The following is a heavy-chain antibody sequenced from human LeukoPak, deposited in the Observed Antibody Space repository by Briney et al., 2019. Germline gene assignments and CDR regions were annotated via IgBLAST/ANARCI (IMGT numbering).Heavy chain of an antibody. Sequence: PSETLSLTCTVSGGSISSYYWSWIRQPPGKGLEWIGYIYYSGSTNYNPSLKSRVTMSLDTSKNQFSLKLISVTAADTAVYYCARQASCSSTNCYPYDYWGQGTLVTVSS. V-gene: IGHV4-59*08. CDR3: ARQASCSSTNCYPYDY. CDR1: GGSISSYY. CDR2: IYYSGST. J-gene: IGHJ4*02. D-gene: IGHD2-2*01.